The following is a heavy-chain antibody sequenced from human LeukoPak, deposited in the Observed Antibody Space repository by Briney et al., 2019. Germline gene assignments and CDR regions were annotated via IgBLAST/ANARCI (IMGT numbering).Heavy chain of an antibody. Sequence: GASVKVSCKASGYTFTGYYMHWVRQAPGQGLEWMGWINPNSGGTNYAQKFQGRVTTTRDTSISTAYMELSRLRSDDTAVYYCAREYDILTGNWFDPWGQGTLVTVSA. D-gene: IGHD3-9*01. J-gene: IGHJ5*02. CDR2: INPNSGGT. CDR3: AREYDILTGNWFDP. V-gene: IGHV1-2*02. CDR1: GYTFTGYY.